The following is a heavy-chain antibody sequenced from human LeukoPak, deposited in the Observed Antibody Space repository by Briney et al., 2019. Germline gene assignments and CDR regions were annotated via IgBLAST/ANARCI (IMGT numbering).Heavy chain of an antibody. V-gene: IGHV1-69*13. D-gene: IGHD6-13*01. Sequence: SVKVSCKASGGTFSSYAISWARQAPGQGLEWMGGIIPIFGTANYAQKFQGRVTITADESTSTAYMELSSLRSEDTAVYYCARRAPSIAAAGTKKYYFDYWGQGTLVTVSS. J-gene: IGHJ4*02. CDR1: GGTFSSYA. CDR3: ARRAPSIAAAGTKKYYFDY. CDR2: IIPIFGTA.